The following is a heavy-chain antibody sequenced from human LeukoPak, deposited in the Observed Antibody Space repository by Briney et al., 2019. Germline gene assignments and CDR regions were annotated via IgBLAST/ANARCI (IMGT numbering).Heavy chain of an antibody. CDR3: ARDFAPAALTDNWFDP. J-gene: IGHJ5*02. CDR2: IWYDGSNK. CDR1: GVTFSSYC. Sequence: GGSLRLSCAASGVTFSSYCMHWVRQAPGKGLEWVAVIWYDGSNKYYADSVKGRFTISRDNSKTTLYLQMTSLRAEDTAVYYCARDFAPAALTDNWFDPWGQGTLVTVSS. V-gene: IGHV3-33*01. D-gene: IGHD2-2*01.